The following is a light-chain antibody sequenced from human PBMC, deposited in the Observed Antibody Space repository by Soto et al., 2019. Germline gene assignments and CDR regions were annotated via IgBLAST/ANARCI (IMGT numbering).Light chain of an antibody. CDR2: GDN. J-gene: IGLJ2*01. CDR3: AASDGSLNNVL. V-gene: IGLV1-44*01. CDR1: GSSIGTNT. Sequence: QSVLTQPPSASGTPGQRVTISCSGSGSSIGTNTVNWYRQLPGTAPKLLIYGDNQRPSGVPDRFSGSKSGTSASLAISGLQSEDEADYYCAASDGSLNNVLFGGGTQLTVL.